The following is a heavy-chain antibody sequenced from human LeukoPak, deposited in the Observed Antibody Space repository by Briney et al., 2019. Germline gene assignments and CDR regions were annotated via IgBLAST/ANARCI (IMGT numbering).Heavy chain of an antibody. V-gene: IGHV1-2*02. CDR3: ARGAYSSGWYNWFDP. J-gene: IGHJ5*02. CDR1: GYTFTGYY. Sequence: ASVKVSCKASGYTFTGYYMHWVRQAPGQGLEWMGWINPNSSGTNYAQKFQGRVTMTRDTSISTAYMELSRLRSDDTAVYYCARGAYSSGWYNWFDPWGQGTLVTVSS. CDR2: INPNSSGT. D-gene: IGHD6-19*01.